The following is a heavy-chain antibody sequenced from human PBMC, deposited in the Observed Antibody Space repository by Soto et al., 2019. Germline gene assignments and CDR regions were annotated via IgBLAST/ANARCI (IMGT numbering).Heavy chain of an antibody. D-gene: IGHD5-18*01. Sequence: PGGSLRLSCAASGFTFSSYAMSWVRQAPGKGLEWVAVISYDGSNKYYADSVKGRFTISRDNSKNTLYLQMNSLRAEDTAVYYCARDPLWGTDMVLWYFDLWGRGTLVTVSS. J-gene: IGHJ2*01. CDR1: GFTFSSYA. CDR3: ARDPLWGTDMVLWYFDL. CDR2: ISYDGSNK. V-gene: IGHV3-30-3*01.